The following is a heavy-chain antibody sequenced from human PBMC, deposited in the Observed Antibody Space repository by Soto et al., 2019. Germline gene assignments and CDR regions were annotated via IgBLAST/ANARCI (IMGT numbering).Heavy chain of an antibody. CDR1: GGSISSSSYY. J-gene: IGHJ4*02. Sequence: SETLSLTSTVSGGSISSSSYYWGWIRQPPRKGLEWIGSIYYSGSTYYNPSLKSRVTISVDTSKNQFSLKLSSVTAAGTAVYYCARSGPNYFYIWGSYRYIDFWGPGTLVNVSS. CDR2: IYYSGST. CDR3: ARSGPNYFYIWGSYRYIDF. V-gene: IGHV4-39*01. D-gene: IGHD3-16*02.